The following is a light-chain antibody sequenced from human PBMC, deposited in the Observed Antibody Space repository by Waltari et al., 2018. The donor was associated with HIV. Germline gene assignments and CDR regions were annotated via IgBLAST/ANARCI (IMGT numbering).Light chain of an antibody. CDR1: SLRTYS. CDR2: GQN. CDR3: NSRDISGNHLA. V-gene: IGLV3-19*01. J-gene: IGLJ2*01. Sequence: SSDLTQDPAVSVALGHTVRITCQGDSLRTYSATWYQLKPGQAPVLVIYGQNNRPSGIPDRFSGSTSGNTASLTVTGAQAEDEADYYCNSRDISGNHLAFGGGTKLTVL.